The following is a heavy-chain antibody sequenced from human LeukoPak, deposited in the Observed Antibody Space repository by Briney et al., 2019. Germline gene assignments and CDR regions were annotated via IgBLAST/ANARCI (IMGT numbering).Heavy chain of an antibody. J-gene: IGHJ4*02. CDR3: AKAAPFYFDG. Sequence: PGGSLRLSCAPSGPTFTNYGMRWVRHPPGKGLEWVSAITGNSATTPYADSVKGRFPISRDNSKTTLSLQMTSLRAEDPAVYYCAKAAPFYFDGCGQGILVTVSS. CDR1: GPTFTNYG. CDR2: ITGNSATT. V-gene: IGHV3-23*01.